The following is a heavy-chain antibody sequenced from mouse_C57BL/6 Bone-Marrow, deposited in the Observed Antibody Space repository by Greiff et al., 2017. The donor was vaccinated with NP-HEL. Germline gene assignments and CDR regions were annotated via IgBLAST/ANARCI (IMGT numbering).Heavy chain of an antibody. D-gene: IGHD1-1*01. CDR3: ARGTYGSSRLGVDVDY. CDR2: IYPGDGDT. V-gene: IGHV1-80*01. J-gene: IGHJ4*01. Sequence: QVQLQQSGAELVKPGASVKISCKASGYSFSSYWMNWVKERPGKGLEWIGQIYPGDGDTKYNGKFKGKATLTADKSSSTAYMQLSSLTSEDSAVYYCARGTYGSSRLGVDVDYWDQGPSVPVSS. CDR1: GYSFSSYW.